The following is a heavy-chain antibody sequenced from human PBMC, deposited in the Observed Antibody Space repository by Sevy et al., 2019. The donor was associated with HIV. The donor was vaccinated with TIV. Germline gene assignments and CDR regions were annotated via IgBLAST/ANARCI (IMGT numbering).Heavy chain of an antibody. D-gene: IGHD4-4*01. CDR1: GITFSSAW. V-gene: IGHV3-15*01. J-gene: IGHJ4*02. Sequence: GASLRLSCAASGITFSSAWMSWVRLVPGKGLEWLGRIKSETDGGAADYAAAVKGRFTISRDDSKETLYLQLNSLKTEDTAVYYCTTDLGFYSSKWGQGTLVTVSS. CDR2: IKSETDGGAA. CDR3: TTDLGFYSSK.